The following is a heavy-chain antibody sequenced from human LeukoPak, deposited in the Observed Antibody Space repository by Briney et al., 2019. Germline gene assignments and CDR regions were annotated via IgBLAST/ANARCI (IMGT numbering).Heavy chain of an antibody. CDR2: IYTSGST. CDR3: ARGGTLDLAFDY. Sequence: SGTLSLTCTVSGGSISSYYWSWIRQPAGKGLEWIGRIYTSGSTNYNPSLKSRVTISVDTSKNQFSLKLSSVTAADTAVYYCARGGTLDLAFDYWGQGTLVTVSS. CDR1: GGSISSYY. J-gene: IGHJ4*02. D-gene: IGHD2-15*01. V-gene: IGHV4-4*07.